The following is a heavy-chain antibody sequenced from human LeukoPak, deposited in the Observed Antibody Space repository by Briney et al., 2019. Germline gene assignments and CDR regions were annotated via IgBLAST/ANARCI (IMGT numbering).Heavy chain of an antibody. CDR3: ARGRRIQLWLRAFDI. V-gene: IGHV4-34*01. Sequence: PSETLSLTCAVYGGSFSGYYWSWIRQPPGKGLEWIGEIYHSGSTNYNPSLKSRVTISVDTSKNQISLKLSSVTAADTAVYYCARGRRIQLWLRAFDIWGQGTMVTVSS. CDR2: IYHSGST. CDR1: GGSFSGYY. D-gene: IGHD5-18*01. J-gene: IGHJ3*02.